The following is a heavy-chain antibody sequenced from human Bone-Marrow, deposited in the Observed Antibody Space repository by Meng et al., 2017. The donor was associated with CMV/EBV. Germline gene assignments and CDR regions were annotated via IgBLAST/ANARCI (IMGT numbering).Heavy chain of an antibody. CDR2: ISSSSSYI. CDR3: ARDRSGYYSALDY. V-gene: IGHV3-21*01. CDR1: GFTFSSYS. Sequence: GESLKISCAASGFTFSSYSMNWVRQAPWKGLEWVSSISSSSSYIYYADSVKGRFTISRDNAKNSLYLQMNSLRAEDTAVYYCARDRSGYYSALDYWGQGTLVTVYS. J-gene: IGHJ4*02. D-gene: IGHD3-22*01.